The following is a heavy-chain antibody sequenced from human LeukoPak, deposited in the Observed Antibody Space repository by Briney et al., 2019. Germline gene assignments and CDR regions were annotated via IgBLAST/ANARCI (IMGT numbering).Heavy chain of an antibody. Sequence: SETLSLTCSVSGGSISSSNYYWAWIRQPPGKGLEWIGSIYYSGSTYYSPSLKSRVTVSVDTSKNQFSLKMTSVTAADTAVYFCAPGSPSTGYYYYWGRGTLVTVSS. J-gene: IGHJ4*02. V-gene: IGHV4-39*01. CDR1: GGSISSSNYY. CDR2: IYYSGST. CDR3: APGSPSTGYYYY. D-gene: IGHD3-22*01.